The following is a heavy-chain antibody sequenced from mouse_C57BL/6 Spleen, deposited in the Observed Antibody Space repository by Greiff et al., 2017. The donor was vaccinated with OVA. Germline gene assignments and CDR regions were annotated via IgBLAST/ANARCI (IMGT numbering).Heavy chain of an antibody. CDR3: TRKRTASDY. CDR1: GYTFTSYW. D-gene: IGHD3-3*01. Sequence: VHVKQSGTVLARPGASVKMSCKTSGYTFTSYWMHWVKQRPGQGLEWIGAIYPGNSATSYNQKFKGKARLTAVTSASIAYMELSSLTKEDSAVYYCTRKRTASDYWGQGTTLTVSS. V-gene: IGHV1-5*01. J-gene: IGHJ2*01. CDR2: IYPGNSAT.